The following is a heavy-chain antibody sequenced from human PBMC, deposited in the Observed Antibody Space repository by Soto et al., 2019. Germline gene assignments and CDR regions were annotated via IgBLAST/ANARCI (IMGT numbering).Heavy chain of an antibody. Sequence: QLQLQESGSGLVKPSQTLSLTCAVSGGSISSGNSYAWSWIRQPPGKGLEWIGSISHTGRTSYNPSLKGRVTMSVDKSKNQFSLKLSSATAADMAVYYCARAVAPYLGTWFDPWGQGSLVIVSS. CDR2: ISHTGRT. CDR3: ARAVAPYLGTWFDP. J-gene: IGHJ5*02. V-gene: IGHV4-30-2*01. CDR1: GGSISSGNSYA. D-gene: IGHD3-16*01.